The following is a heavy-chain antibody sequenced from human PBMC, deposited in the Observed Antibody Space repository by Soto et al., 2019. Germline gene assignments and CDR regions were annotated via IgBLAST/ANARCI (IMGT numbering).Heavy chain of an antibody. D-gene: IGHD1-26*01. Sequence: SETVSLTCTVSGGSINNINYFWSWIRQHPGKGLEWIGYISYTGSAYYSPSLESRVTISVDTSKNQFSLRLNSVTAADTAMYYCAREVVSPATSDAFDIWGQGTMVTVSS. J-gene: IGHJ3*02. CDR3: AREVVSPATSDAFDI. CDR1: GGSINNINYF. CDR2: ISYTGSA. V-gene: IGHV4-31*03.